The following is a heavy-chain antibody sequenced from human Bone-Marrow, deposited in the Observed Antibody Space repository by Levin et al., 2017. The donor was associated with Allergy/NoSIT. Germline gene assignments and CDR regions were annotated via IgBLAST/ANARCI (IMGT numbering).Heavy chain of an antibody. V-gene: IGHV3-21*01. CDR1: GFTFSSYS. CDR3: AREAVVVAAMLDY. J-gene: IGHJ4*02. D-gene: IGHD2-15*01. Sequence: GESLKISCAASGFTFSSYSMNWVRQAPGKGLEWVSSISSSSSYIYYADSVKGRFTISRDNAKNSLYLQMNSLRAEDTAVYYCAREAVVVAAMLDYWGQGTLVTVSS. CDR2: ISSSSSYI.